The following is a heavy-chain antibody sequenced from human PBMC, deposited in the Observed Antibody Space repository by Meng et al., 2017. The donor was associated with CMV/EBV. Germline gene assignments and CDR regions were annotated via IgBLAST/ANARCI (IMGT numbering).Heavy chain of an antibody. J-gene: IGHJ4*02. CDR1: GFTFSSYS. V-gene: IGHV3-30*03. Sequence: GESLKISCAASGFTFSSYSMNWVRQAPGKGLEWVAVISYDGSNKYYADSVKGRFTISRDNSKNTLYLQMNSLRAEDTAVYYCARDIDSGSYWGQGTLVTVSS. CDR3: ARDIDSGSY. CDR2: ISYDGSNK. D-gene: IGHD1-26*01.